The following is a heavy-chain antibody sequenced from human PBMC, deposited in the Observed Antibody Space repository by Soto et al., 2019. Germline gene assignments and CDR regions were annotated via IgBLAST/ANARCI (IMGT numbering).Heavy chain of an antibody. Sequence: QVQLQQSGPGLVKPSETLSLSCTVSGDSISSRSHSWGWIRHSPGKGLDWIAIIFYTGNTYYNPSLESRVTSSVDTSKNQFSLRLSSVTAADTAFYYCARGEDYEAIRYYSAFDNWGQGTLVTVS. J-gene: IGHJ4*02. CDR2: IFYTGNT. CDR1: GDSISSRSHS. CDR3: ARGEDYEAIRYYSAFDN. V-gene: IGHV4-39*01. D-gene: IGHD3-22*01.